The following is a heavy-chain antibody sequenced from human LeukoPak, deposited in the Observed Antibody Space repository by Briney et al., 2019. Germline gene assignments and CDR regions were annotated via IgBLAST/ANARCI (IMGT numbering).Heavy chain of an antibody. J-gene: IGHJ4*02. CDR3: AKPYYDILTGYSQLYYFDY. CDR2: ISGSGGST. CDR1: GFTFSTYA. V-gene: IGHV3-23*01. Sequence: GGSLRLSCAASGFTFSTYAMSWVRQAPGKGLEWVSAISGSGGSTYYADSVKGRFTISRDNSKNTLYLQMNSLRAEDTAVYYCAKPYYDILTGYSQLYYFDYWGQGTLVTVSS. D-gene: IGHD3-9*01.